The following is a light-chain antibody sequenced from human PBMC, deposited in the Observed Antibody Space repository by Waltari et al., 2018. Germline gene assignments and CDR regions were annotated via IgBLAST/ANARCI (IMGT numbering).Light chain of an antibody. Sequence: EIVLTQSPDTLSLSPGERATPSCRPSQSVRSNYFAWYQQKPGQAPRLLINGASSRATGVPDRFSASGSGTDFTLTISRLEPEDFAVYYCQQYGDSPLTFGGGTKVEIK. J-gene: IGKJ4*01. CDR3: QQYGDSPLT. CDR1: QSVRSNY. CDR2: GAS. V-gene: IGKV3-20*01.